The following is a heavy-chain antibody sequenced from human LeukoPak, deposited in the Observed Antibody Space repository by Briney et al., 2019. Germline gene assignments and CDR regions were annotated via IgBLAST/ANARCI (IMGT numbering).Heavy chain of an antibody. J-gene: IGHJ6*03. CDR1: GYTFTGYY. V-gene: IGHV1-2*06. Sequence: ASVKVSCKASGYTFTGYYMHWMRQAPGQGLEWMGRINPNSGGTNYAQKFQGRVTMTRDTSISTAYMELSRLRSDDTAVYYCARGGLRPRNWGSSYYYYYMDVWGKGTTVTVSS. CDR3: ARGGLRPRNWGSSYYYYYMDV. CDR2: INPNSGGT. D-gene: IGHD7-27*01.